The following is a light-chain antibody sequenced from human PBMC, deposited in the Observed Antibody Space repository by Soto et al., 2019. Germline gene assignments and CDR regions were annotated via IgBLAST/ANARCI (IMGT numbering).Light chain of an antibody. J-gene: IGLJ1*01. Sequence: QSVLTQPASVSGSPGQSITISCTGTSTDVGDSNHVSWYQHHPGKAPKLIIYEVSYRPSGVSNRISGSKSAYTASLTISGLQAEDEADYYCNSQTTSGIRVFGNGTKVTVL. V-gene: IGLV2-14*01. CDR3: NSQTTSGIRV. CDR1: STDVGDSNH. CDR2: EVS.